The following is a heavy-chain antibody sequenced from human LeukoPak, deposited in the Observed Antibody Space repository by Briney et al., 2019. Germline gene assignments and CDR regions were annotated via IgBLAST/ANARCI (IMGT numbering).Heavy chain of an antibody. J-gene: IGHJ1*01. CDR1: GYIFTSNW. D-gene: IGHD6-6*01. V-gene: IGHV5-51*01. CDR2: IFPADSDT. CDR3: ARLSSSGADS. Sequence: PGESLKISCKGSGYIFTSNWIAWVRQRPGKGLEWVGIIFPADSDTTYSPSFQGQVTISADKSISTAYLQWSSLKASDTAMYFCARLSSSGADSWGQGTLVTVSS.